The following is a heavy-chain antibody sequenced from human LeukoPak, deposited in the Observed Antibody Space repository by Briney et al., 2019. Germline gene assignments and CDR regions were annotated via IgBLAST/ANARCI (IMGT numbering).Heavy chain of an antibody. J-gene: IGHJ3*02. CDR3: ARSPIAVARDAFDI. CDR1: GFTFNNYA. V-gene: IGHV3-23*01. Sequence: GGSLRLSCAASGFTFNNYAMSWVRQAPGKGLEWVPAISGNGGSTYYADSVKGRFTISRDNSKNTLYLQMNSLRADDTAVYYCARSPIAVARDAFDIWGQGTVVTVSS. CDR2: ISGNGGST. D-gene: IGHD6-19*01.